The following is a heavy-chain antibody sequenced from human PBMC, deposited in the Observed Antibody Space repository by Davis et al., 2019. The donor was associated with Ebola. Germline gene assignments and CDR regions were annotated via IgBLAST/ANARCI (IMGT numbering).Heavy chain of an antibody. CDR3: ARGGTWNLDYGMDV. CDR2: IIPIVGIA. CDR1: GGTFSSDG. Sequence: AASVKVSCKASGGTFSSDGISWVRQALGQGLEWMGRIIPIVGIANYAPKFQGRVTITADKSTSTANMEVNSLRSEDTAVYYCARGGTWNLDYGMDVWGQGTTVTVSS. D-gene: IGHD1-1*01. V-gene: IGHV1-69*04. J-gene: IGHJ6*02.